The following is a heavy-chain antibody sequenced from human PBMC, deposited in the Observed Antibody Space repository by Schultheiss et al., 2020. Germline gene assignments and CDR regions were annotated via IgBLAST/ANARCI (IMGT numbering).Heavy chain of an antibody. D-gene: IGHD6-13*01. CDR3: ARRGSSWLYYYYMDV. CDR2: INSDGSST. CDR1: GFTFSSYW. V-gene: IGHV3-74*01. Sequence: GGSLRLSCAASGFTFSSYWMHWVRQAPGKGLVWVSRINSDGSSTSYADSVKGRFTISRDNAKNTLYLQMNSLRAEDTAVYYCARRGSSWLYYYYMDVWGKGTTVTVSS. J-gene: IGHJ6*03.